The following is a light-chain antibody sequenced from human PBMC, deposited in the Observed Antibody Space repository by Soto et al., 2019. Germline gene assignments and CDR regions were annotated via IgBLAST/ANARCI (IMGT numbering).Light chain of an antibody. J-gene: IGLJ2*01. V-gene: IGLV6-57*04. CDR3: QSFEGANLV. Sequence: NFMLTQPHSVSESPGKTVTISCTSSSGNIASNYVQWYQQRPGRAPTTVIYEDNQRPSGVPDRFSGSIDSSSNSASLSISGLKTEDEADYYCQSFEGANLVFGVGTKLTVL. CDR1: SGNIASNY. CDR2: EDN.